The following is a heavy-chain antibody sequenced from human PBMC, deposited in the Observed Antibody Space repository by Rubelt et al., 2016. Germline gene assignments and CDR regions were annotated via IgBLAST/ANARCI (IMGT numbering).Heavy chain of an antibody. V-gene: IGHV4-61*01. CDR3: ARDAVLGVAAGTGWFDP. J-gene: IGHJ5*02. D-gene: IGHD6-13*01. CDR1: GGSVSSGSYY. CDR2: IYYSGST. Sequence: QVQLQESGPGLVKPSETLSLTCTVSGGSVSSGSYYWSWIRQPTGKGLEWIGYIYYSGSTNYNPSIKSRVTMSVETSKNQFSLKVRSVTAADTAGYYCARDAVLGVAAGTGWFDPWGQGTLVTVSS.